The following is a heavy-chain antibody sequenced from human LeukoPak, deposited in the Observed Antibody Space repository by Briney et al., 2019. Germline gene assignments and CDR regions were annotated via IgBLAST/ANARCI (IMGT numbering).Heavy chain of an antibody. V-gene: IGHV3-30-3*01. D-gene: IGHD3-22*01. J-gene: IGHJ4*02. CDR2: ISYDGSNK. Sequence: SGGSLRLSCAASGFTFSSYAMHWVRQAPGKGLEWVAVISYDGSNKYYADSVKGRFTISRDNSKNTLYLQMNSLRAEDTAVYYCAKDTYYYDSSGYYTLDYWGQGTLVTVSS. CDR3: AKDTYYYDSSGYYTLDY. CDR1: GFTFSSYA.